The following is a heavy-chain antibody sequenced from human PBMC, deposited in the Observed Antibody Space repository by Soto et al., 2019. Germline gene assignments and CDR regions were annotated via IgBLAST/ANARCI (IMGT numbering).Heavy chain of an antibody. Sequence: ETLSLTCTVSGGSISSSSYYWGWMRQPPGKGLEWIGSIYYSGSTYYNPSLNSRVTISVDTSKNQFSLKLRSVTAADTAVYYCATQTYYYDSSGYYRGPWGQGTLVTVSS. J-gene: IGHJ5*02. V-gene: IGHV4-39*01. CDR1: GGSISSSSYY. CDR2: IYYSGST. D-gene: IGHD3-22*01. CDR3: ATQTYYYDSSGYYRGP.